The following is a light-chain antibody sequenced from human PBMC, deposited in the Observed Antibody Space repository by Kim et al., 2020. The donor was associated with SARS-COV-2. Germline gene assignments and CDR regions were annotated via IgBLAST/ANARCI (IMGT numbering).Light chain of an antibody. J-gene: IGLJ3*02. Sequence: SYELTQPPSVSVSPGQTASITCSGSKLADTYAYWYQKKPGQSPILVIYQHTKRPSGISQRFSGSSFGNTATLTISRAQTMDEADYYCQAWDSSTAVFGGGTKLTVL. CDR3: QAWDSSTAV. V-gene: IGLV3-1*01. CDR2: QHT. CDR1: KLADTY.